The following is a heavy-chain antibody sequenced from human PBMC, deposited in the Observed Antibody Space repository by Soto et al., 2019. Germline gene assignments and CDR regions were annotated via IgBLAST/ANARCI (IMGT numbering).Heavy chain of an antibody. CDR2: ISYDGSNK. CDR1: GVTLSSYV. J-gene: IGHJ4*02. D-gene: IGHD5-12*01. V-gene: IGHV3-30*18. CDR3: AKGSGYRPLDY. Sequence: PCGSLRLSCAACGVTLSSYVVHWVRQAPGKGLEWVAVISYDGSNKYYADSVKGRFTISRDNSKNTLYLQMNSLRAEDTAVYYCAKGSGYRPLDYWGQGTLVTVSS.